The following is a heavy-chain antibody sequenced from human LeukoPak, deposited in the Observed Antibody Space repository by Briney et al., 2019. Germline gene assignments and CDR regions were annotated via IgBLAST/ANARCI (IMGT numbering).Heavy chain of an antibody. D-gene: IGHD2-2*01. CDR1: GFTFSSYA. J-gene: IGHJ3*02. CDR2: ISGSGGST. CDR3: ARDSLRYCSSTSCYPINAFDI. V-gene: IGHV3-23*01. Sequence: GGSLRLSCAASGFTFSSYAMSWVRQAPGKGLEWVSAISGSGGSTYYADSVKGRFTISRDNSKNTLYLQMNSLRAEDTAVYYCARDSLRYCSSTSCYPINAFDIWGQGTMVTVSS.